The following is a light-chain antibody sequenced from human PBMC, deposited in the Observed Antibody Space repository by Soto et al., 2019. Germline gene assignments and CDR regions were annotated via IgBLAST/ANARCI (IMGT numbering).Light chain of an antibody. CDR1: QNVNIN. V-gene: IGKV3D-15*01. CDR3: QQYKDWPPLT. CDR2: GAS. J-gene: IGKJ4*01. Sequence: EIVMTQSPVTLSVSPGERVTLSCRASQNVNINLAWYQQRPGQAPRVLIYGASNRASGIPDRFSGSGSGTEFTLTISSLEPDDFALDYCQQYKDWPPLTFGGGTRVEIK.